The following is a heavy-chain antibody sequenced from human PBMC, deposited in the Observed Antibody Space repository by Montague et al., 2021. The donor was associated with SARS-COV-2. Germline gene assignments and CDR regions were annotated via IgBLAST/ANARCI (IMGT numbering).Heavy chain of an antibody. J-gene: IGHJ4*02. D-gene: IGHD4-23*01. Sequence: SLRLSCAASGFTFSDYYMNWIRRAPGKGLEWISYISDTGSTIYYADSVKGRFAVSRDNTKNSLYLQMNSLRAEDTAVYYCAKALMTYGGNSPVDQWGQGTLVTVSS. V-gene: IGHV3-11*01. CDR2: ISDTGSTI. CDR1: GFTFSDYY. CDR3: AKALMTYGGNSPVDQ.